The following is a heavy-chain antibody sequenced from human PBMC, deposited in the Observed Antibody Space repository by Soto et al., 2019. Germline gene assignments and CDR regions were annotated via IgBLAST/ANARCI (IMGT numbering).Heavy chain of an antibody. V-gene: IGHV3-23*01. CDR1: GFTFTTYA. CDR3: TKAVKSGSAATLFDP. D-gene: IGHD2-15*01. J-gene: IGHJ5*02. CDR2: ISGSGGRT. Sequence: EGQLLESGGGLVQPGGSLRLSCAASGFTFTTYAMAWVRQAPGKGLEWVSYISGSGGRTNYADSVKGRFTISRDNSKNTLYLQMSSLRPADTAVYDCTKAVKSGSAATLFDPWGQGTLVTVSS.